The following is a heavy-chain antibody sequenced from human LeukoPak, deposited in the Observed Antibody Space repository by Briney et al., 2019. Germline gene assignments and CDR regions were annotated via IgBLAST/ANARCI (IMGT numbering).Heavy chain of an antibody. CDR3: ARLGYGVGGAMSTVVTAPPYFDY. V-gene: IGHV5-51*01. D-gene: IGHD4-23*01. CDR2: IYPGDSDT. J-gene: IGHJ4*02. CDR1: GYNFTSHW. Sequence: GESLKMSCKGSGYNFTSHWIGWVRQMPGKGLECMGNIYPGDSDTRYRPSFRGQVTISADTSISTTYLQQSCLEASDTAVYYCARLGYGVGGAMSTVVTAPPYFDYWGQGILVTVSS.